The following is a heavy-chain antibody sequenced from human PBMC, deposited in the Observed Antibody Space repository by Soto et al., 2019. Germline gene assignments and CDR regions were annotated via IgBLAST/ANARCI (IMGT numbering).Heavy chain of an antibody. J-gene: IGHJ6*02. Sequence: SETLSLTCAVYGRSFSGYYWSWSRQPPGKGLEWIGEINHSGSTNYNPSLKSRVTISVDTSKSQFSLKLSSVTAADTAVYYCARRLGSSSLYGMDVWGQGTTVTVSS. V-gene: IGHV4-34*01. CDR3: ARRLGSSSLYGMDV. CDR2: INHSGST. CDR1: GRSFSGYY. D-gene: IGHD6-6*01.